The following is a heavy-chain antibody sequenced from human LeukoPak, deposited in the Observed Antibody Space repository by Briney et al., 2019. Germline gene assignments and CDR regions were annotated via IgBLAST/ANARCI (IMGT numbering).Heavy chain of an antibody. CDR3: ARDAPGNTALDY. CDR2: INGYGSST. V-gene: IGHV3-74*01. D-gene: IGHD5-18*01. CDR1: GFTFSSYA. J-gene: IGHJ4*02. Sequence: PGGSLRLSCAASGFTFSSYAMSWVRQAPGKGLVWVSRINGYGSSTDFADSVKGRFTISRDNAKNTLYLQMNSLRAGDTAVYYCARDAPGNTALDYWGQGTLVTVSS.